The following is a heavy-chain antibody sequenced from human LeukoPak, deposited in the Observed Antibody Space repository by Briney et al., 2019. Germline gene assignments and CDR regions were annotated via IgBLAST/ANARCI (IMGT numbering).Heavy chain of an antibody. J-gene: IGHJ4*02. Sequence: PGGSLRLSCAASGFTFSSYGMHWVRQAPGKGLEWVAVISYDGSNKYYADSVKGRFTISRDNSKNTLYLQMNSLRAEDTAVYYCAKERGLKRGSLYYFYYWGQGTLVTVSS. CDR1: GFTFSSYG. CDR3: AKERGLKRGSLYYFYY. V-gene: IGHV3-30*18. D-gene: IGHD5-12*01. CDR2: ISYDGSNK.